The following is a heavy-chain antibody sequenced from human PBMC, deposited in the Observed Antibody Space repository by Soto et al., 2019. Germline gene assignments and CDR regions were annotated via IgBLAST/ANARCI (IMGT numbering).Heavy chain of an antibody. Sequence: SETLSLTCAVFSASLGDHYWAWIRQSPDKGLEWIGEVHPSGSTDYNPSLKSRLTLSLDTSKNQFSLKLSSVTAADTAVYYCARSNPNYCSSTSCQYSSSWRALDYWGQGTLVTVSS. CDR2: VHPSGST. D-gene: IGHD2-2*01. J-gene: IGHJ4*02. CDR3: ARSNPNYCSSTSCQYSSSWRALDY. CDR1: SASLGDHY. V-gene: IGHV4-34*10.